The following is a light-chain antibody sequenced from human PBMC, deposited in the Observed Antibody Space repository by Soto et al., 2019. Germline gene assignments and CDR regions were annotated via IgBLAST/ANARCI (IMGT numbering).Light chain of an antibody. CDR3: QQSYSTPLT. CDR2: SAS. J-gene: IGKJ4*01. V-gene: IGKV1D-43*01. Sequence: AIQLTQSPSSLSASVGDRVTLTCRASQDINKFLAWFQQTPGKAPKLLVYSASTLHSGVPSRFSGSGSGTDFALTISSLQPEDFATYYCQQSYSTPLTFGGGTKVEIK. CDR1: QDINKF.